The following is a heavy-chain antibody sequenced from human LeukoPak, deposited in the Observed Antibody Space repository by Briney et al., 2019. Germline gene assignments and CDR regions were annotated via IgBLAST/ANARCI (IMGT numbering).Heavy chain of an antibody. D-gene: IGHD2-2*01. CDR1: GGSFSGYY. CDR2: INHSGST. J-gene: IGHJ6*03. CDR3: ARGGPDIVVVPAALYYYYMDV. Sequence: PSETLSLTCAVYGGSFSGYYWSWIRQPPGKGLEWIGEINHSGSTNYNPSLKSRVTISVDTSKNQFSLKLSSVTAADTAVNYCARGGPDIVVVPAALYYYYMDVWGKGTTVTVSS. V-gene: IGHV4-34*01.